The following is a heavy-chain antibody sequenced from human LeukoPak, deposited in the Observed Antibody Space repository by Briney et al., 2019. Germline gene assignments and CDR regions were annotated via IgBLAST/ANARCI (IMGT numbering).Heavy chain of an antibody. V-gene: IGHV3-23*01. CDR2: ISDCGGST. J-gene: IGHJ4*02. CDR3: AKGPDSSSWWFDY. CDR1: GFTFSTYA. Sequence: PGRSLRLSCAASGFTFSTYAMSWARQAPGKGLEWVSAISDCGGSTGYADSVKGRFTIFRDNSRSSLYLQMNSLRAEDTALYYCAKGPDSSSWWFDYWGQGTLVTVSS. D-gene: IGHD6-13*01.